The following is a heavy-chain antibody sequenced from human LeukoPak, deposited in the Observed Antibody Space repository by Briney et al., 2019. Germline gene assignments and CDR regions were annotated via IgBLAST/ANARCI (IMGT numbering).Heavy chain of an antibody. D-gene: IGHD6-19*01. J-gene: IGHJ6*02. CDR3: ARDSDSSGWYDGMDV. V-gene: IGHV3-30-3*01. Sequence: QPGRSLRLSCAASGFTFSSYAMHWVRQAPGKGLEWVAVISYDGSNKYYADSVKGRFTISRDNSKNTLYLQMNSLRAEDTAVYYCARDSDSSGWYDGMDVWGQGTTVTVSS. CDR1: GFTFSSYA. CDR2: ISYDGSNK.